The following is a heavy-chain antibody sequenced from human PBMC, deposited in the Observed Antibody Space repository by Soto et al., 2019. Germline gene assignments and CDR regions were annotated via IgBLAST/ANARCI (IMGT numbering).Heavy chain of an antibody. J-gene: IGHJ4*02. D-gene: IGHD1-20*01. CDR1: GYTFTSYG. CDR3: ARGPTLRNWNYFDY. CDR2: ISAYNGNT. V-gene: IGHV1-18*01. Sequence: ASVKFSCKASGYTFTSYGISWGRQAPGQGLEWMGWISAYNGNTNYAQKLQGRVTRTTDTSTSTAYMELRSLRSDDTAVYYCARGPTLRNWNYFDYWGQGTLVTVSS.